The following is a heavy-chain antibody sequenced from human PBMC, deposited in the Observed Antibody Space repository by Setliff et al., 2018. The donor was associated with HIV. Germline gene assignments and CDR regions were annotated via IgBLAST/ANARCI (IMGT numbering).Heavy chain of an antibody. CDR2: ISYDGNNK. V-gene: IGHV3-30-3*01. D-gene: IGHD6-13*01. J-gene: IGHJ5*02. Sequence: GGSLRLSCAASGFSFSNYAMHWVRQAPGKGLEWVAVISYDGNNKYYADSVKGRFTISRDNSKNTLYLQMNSLRAEDTDGYYWPRPLVQQLVLGINGFDPWDQGTLV. CDR3: PRPLVQQLVLGINGFDP. CDR1: GFSFSNYA.